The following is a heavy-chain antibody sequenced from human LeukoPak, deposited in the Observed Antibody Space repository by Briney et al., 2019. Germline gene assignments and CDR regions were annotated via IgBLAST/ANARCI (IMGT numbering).Heavy chain of an antibody. V-gene: IGHV3-15*01. CDR1: GFTFSNAW. Sequence: GGSLRPSCAASGFTFSNAWMSWVRQAPGKGLEWVGRIKSKTDGGTTDYAAPVKGRFTISRDDSKNTLYLQMNSLKTEDTAVYYCTTGLYYDFWSGYYDPPHIDYWGQGTLVTVSS. D-gene: IGHD3-3*01. CDR3: TTGLYYDFWSGYYDPPHIDY. J-gene: IGHJ4*02. CDR2: IKSKTDGGTT.